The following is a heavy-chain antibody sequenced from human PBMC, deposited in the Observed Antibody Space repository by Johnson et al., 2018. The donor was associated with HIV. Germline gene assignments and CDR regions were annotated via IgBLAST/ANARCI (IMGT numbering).Heavy chain of an antibody. CDR2: ISYDGSSQ. CDR1: GLSFSNLG. J-gene: IGHJ3*02. CDR3: AKDDQNYYGSGSYYDAFDI. V-gene: IGHV3-30*18. D-gene: IGHD3-10*01. Sequence: QVQLVESGGGVVQPGRSLRLSCVSSGLSFSNLGIHWVRQAPGQRPEWVAAISYDGSSQYYADAVKGRFTISRDNTKNTLYLQMNSLRAEDTAVYYCAKDDQNYYGSGSYYDAFDIWGQGTMVTVSS.